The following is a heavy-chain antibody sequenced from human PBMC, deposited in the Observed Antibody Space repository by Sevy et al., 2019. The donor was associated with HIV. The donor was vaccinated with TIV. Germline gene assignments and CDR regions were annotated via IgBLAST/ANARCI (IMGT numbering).Heavy chain of an antibody. Sequence: GGSLRLSCAASGFTFSSYGMHWVRQAPGKGLEWVAVIWYDGSNKYYADSVKGRFTISRDNSKNTLYLQMNSLRAEDTAVYYRAREVDSSGYYSNFDYWGQGTLVTVSS. CDR1: GFTFSSYG. J-gene: IGHJ4*02. D-gene: IGHD3-22*01. CDR2: IWYDGSNK. CDR3: AREVDSSGYYSNFDY. V-gene: IGHV3-33*01.